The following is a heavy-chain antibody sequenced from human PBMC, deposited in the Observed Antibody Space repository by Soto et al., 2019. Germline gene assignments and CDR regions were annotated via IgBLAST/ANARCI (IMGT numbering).Heavy chain of an antibody. CDR2: ISNIGFT. J-gene: IGHJ6*02. CDR1: GGSMTSSNW. Sequence: SETLSVTCPVSGGSMTSSNWWNWVRQSPGKGLEWIGYISNIGFTRYNPSLKSRVSISVDTSKNQFSLKLTSVTAADTAVYYCTTQGFGGLHGLVDVWGQGTTVTVSS. CDR3: TTQGFGGLHGLVDV. D-gene: IGHD3-10*01. V-gene: IGHV4-4*02.